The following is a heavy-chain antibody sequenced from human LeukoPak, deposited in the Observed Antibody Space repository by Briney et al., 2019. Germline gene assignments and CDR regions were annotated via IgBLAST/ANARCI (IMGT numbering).Heavy chain of an antibody. V-gene: IGHV4-4*07. CDR3: ARDSSVLIDGYNYIQWYLDL. CDR2: IYTSGTT. Sequence: SETLSLTCAVSGGSISSYYWSWIRQPAGKGLEWIGRIYTSGTTNYNPSLKCRVTISIDKSKNQLSLKLTSVTAADTAVYYCARDSSVLIDGYNYIQWYLDLWGRGTLVTVSS. CDR1: GGSISSYY. J-gene: IGHJ2*01. D-gene: IGHD5-24*01.